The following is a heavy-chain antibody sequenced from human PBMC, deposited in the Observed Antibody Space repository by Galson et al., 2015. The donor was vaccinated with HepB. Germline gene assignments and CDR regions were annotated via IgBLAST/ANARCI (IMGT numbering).Heavy chain of an antibody. CDR1: GFSLSTSGMC. V-gene: IGHV2-70*11. D-gene: IGHD3-22*01. CDR2: IDWDDDK. CDR3: ARANYYDSSGYHPRDPYIDY. Sequence: PALVKPTQTLTLTCTFSGFSLSTSGMCVSWIRQPPGKALEWLARIDWDDDKYYSTSLKTRLTISKDTSKNQVVLTMTNMDPVDTATYYCARANYYDSSGYHPRDPYIDYWGQGTLVTVSS. J-gene: IGHJ4*02.